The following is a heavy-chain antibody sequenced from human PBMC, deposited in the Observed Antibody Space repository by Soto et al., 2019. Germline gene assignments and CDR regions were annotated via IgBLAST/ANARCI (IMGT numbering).Heavy chain of an antibody. Sequence: GASVKLSCKSSGYTFTSYDINWVRHATGQGLEWMGWMNPNSGNTGYAQKFQGRVTMTRNTSISTAYMELSSLRSEDTAVYYCARVEDFWSGFDYWGQRTLVTVSS. CDR3: ARVEDFWSGFDY. J-gene: IGHJ4*02. D-gene: IGHD3-3*01. V-gene: IGHV1-8*01. CDR1: GYTFTSYD. CDR2: MNPNSGNT.